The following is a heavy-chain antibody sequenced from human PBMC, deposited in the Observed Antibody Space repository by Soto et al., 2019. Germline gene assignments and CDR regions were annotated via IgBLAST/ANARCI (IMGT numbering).Heavy chain of an antibody. V-gene: IGHV4-30-2*01. Sequence: KPSETLSLTCAVSGGSISSGGYSWSWIRQPPGKGLEWIGYIYHSGSTYYNPSLKSRVTISVDRSKNQFSLKLSSVTAADTAVYYCARVNLDAGYCSGGSCLYFDYWGQGTLVTVSS. CDR2: IYHSGST. CDR1: GGSISSGGYS. D-gene: IGHD2-15*01. CDR3: ARVNLDAGYCSGGSCLYFDY. J-gene: IGHJ4*02.